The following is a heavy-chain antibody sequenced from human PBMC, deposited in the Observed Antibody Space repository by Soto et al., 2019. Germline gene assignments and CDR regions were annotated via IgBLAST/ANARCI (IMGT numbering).Heavy chain of an antibody. CDR1: GFTFSSYV. V-gene: IGHV3-23*01. D-gene: IGHD5-18*01. CDR2: ISGSGGST. CDR3: VKGRGSYGPLFDY. J-gene: IGHJ4*02. Sequence: PGGSLRLSCAASGFTFSSYVMSWGRQAPGKGREWVSGISGSGGSTYYADAVKGRFTISRDNSKNTLYTQMNSLRAEDTAAYYCVKGRGSYGPLFDYWAQGTLVTGSS.